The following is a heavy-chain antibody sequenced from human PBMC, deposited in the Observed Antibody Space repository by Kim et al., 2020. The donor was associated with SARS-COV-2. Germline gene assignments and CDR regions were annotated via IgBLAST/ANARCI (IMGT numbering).Heavy chain of an antibody. J-gene: IGHJ1*01. V-gene: IGHV3-23*01. D-gene: IGHD3-22*01. CDR2: ISVSGGST. CDR3: AKTDDSSGYYLNAEYFQH. Sequence: GGSLRLSCAASGFTFSSYAMSWVRQAPGKGLEWVSAISVSGGSTYYADSVKGRFTISRDNSKNTLYLQMNSLRAEDTAVYYCAKTDDSSGYYLNAEYFQHWGQGTLVTVSS. CDR1: GFTFSSYA.